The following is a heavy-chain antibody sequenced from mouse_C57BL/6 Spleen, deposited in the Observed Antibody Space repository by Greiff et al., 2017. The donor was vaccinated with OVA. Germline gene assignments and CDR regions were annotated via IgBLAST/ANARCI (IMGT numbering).Heavy chain of an antibody. J-gene: IGHJ4*01. D-gene: IGHD2-4*01. CDR3: ARRLRQDAMDY. CDR2: IRNKANGYTT. V-gene: IGHV7-3*01. CDR1: GFTFTDYY. Sequence: EVQGVESGGGLVQPGGSLSLSCAASGFTFTDYYMSWVRQPPGKALEWLGFIRNKANGYTTEYMASVKCRFTIYRDNAQSILYLQMNALRAEDSATYYGARRLRQDAMDYWGQGTSVTVSS.